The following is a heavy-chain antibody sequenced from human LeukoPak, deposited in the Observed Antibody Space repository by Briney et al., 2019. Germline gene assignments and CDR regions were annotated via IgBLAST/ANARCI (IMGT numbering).Heavy chain of an antibody. V-gene: IGHV1-8*01. CDR2: MNPNSGNT. Sequence: GASVKVSCKASGDTFSRYGISWVRQAPGQGLEWMGWMNPNSGNTGYAQRFQGRVTMTRNTSISTTYIELSSLRSEDAAVYYCASGTWGCSGGSCYALEDAFDIWGEGTMVTVSS. J-gene: IGHJ3*02. CDR3: ASGTWGCSGGSCYALEDAFDI. CDR1: GDTFSRYG. D-gene: IGHD2-15*01.